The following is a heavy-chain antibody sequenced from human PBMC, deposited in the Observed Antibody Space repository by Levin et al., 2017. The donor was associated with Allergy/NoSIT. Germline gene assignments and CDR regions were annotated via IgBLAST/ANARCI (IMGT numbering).Heavy chain of an antibody. J-gene: IGHJ5*02. CDR1: GYTFNRYG. CDR2: ISADNGDT. Sequence: WASVKVSCKASGYTFNRYGITWVRQAPGQGLAWMGWISADNGDTYLAQNFQGRVTMTTDTSTNTVHMEIRSLRSDDTAVYYCAREVLGGYVHPWGQGTLVTVSS. D-gene: IGHD5-12*01. V-gene: IGHV1-18*01. CDR3: AREVLGGYVHP.